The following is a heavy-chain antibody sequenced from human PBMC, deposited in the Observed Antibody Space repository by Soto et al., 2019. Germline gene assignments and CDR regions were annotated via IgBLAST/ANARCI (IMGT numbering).Heavy chain of an antibody. CDR2: IYPGDSDT. CDR1: GYSFTSYW. D-gene: IGHD3-22*01. Sequence: GESLKISCKGSGYSFTSYWIGWVRQMPGKGLEWMGIIYPGDSDTRYSPSFQGQVTISADKSISTAYLQWSSLKASDTAMYYCARHGFYDSSGDYARYVAERYGMDVRAQRTTVTVSS. V-gene: IGHV5-51*01. J-gene: IGHJ6*02. CDR3: ARHGFYDSSGDYARYVAERYGMDV.